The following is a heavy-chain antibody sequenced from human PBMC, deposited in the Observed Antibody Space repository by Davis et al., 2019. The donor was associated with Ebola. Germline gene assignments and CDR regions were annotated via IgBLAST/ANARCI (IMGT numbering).Heavy chain of an antibody. CDR2: ISSSSSYI. CDR3: AREDYYGSGSYGVY. V-gene: IGHV3-21*01. J-gene: IGHJ4*02. CDR1: GFTFSSYS. D-gene: IGHD3-10*01. Sequence: GESLKISCAASGFTFSSYSMNWVRQAPGQGLEWVSSISSSSSYIYYADSVKGRFTISRDHAKNSLYLQMNSLRAEDTAVYYCAREDYYGSGSYGVYWCQGTLVTVSS.